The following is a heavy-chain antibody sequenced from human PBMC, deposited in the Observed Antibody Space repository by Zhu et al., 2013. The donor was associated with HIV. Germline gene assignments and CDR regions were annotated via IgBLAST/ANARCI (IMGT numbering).Heavy chain of an antibody. CDR2: IWYDGSNK. D-gene: IGHD1-26*01. V-gene: IGHV3-33*01. CDR1: GFTFSSYG. CDR3: ARDVFSYSGSYQTGMDV. J-gene: IGHJ6*02. Sequence: VQLVESGGGVVQPGRSLRLSCAASGFTFSSYGMHWVRQAPGKGLEWVAVIWYDGSNKYYADSVKGRFTISRDNSKNTLYLQMNSLRAEDTAVYYCARDVFSYSGSYQTGMDVWGQGPRSPSP.